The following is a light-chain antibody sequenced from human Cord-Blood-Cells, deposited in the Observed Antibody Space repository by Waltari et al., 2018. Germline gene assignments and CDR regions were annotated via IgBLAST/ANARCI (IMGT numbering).Light chain of an antibody. Sequence: DIHMTQSPSSLSASVGDRVTITCRASQSISSYLNWYQQKPGKAPKRLIDAASSLQSGVPSRFSGSGSGTDFALTISSLQPEDSATYYCQQSYSTPLTFGGGTKVEIK. CDR2: AAS. J-gene: IGKJ4*01. V-gene: IGKV1-39*01. CDR3: QQSYSTPLT. CDR1: QSISSY.